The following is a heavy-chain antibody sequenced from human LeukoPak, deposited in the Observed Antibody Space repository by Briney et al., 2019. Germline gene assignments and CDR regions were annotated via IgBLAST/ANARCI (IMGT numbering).Heavy chain of an antibody. CDR3: ARDRSSSWYVFDP. CDR2: INTNTGNP. D-gene: IGHD6-13*01. CDR1: GYTFTGYY. Sequence: ASVKVSCKASGYTFTGYYMHWVRQAPGQGLEWMGWINTNTGNPTYAQGFTGRFVFSLDTSVSTAYLQISSLKAEDTAVYYCARDRSSSWYVFDPWGQGTLVTVSS. V-gene: IGHV7-4-1*02. J-gene: IGHJ5*02.